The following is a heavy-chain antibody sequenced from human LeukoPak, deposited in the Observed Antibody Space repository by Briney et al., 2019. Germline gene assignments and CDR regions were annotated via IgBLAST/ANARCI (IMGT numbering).Heavy chain of an antibody. J-gene: IGHJ4*02. D-gene: IGHD3-10*01. CDR2: INHSGST. Sequence: NPSETLSLTCAVYGGSFSGYYWSWIRQPPGKGLEWIGEINHSGSTNYNPSLKSRVTISVDTSKNQFSLKLSSVTAADTAVYYCARLYYYGSGSIDYWGQGTLVTVSS. CDR1: GGSFSGYY. CDR3: ARLYYYGSGSIDY. V-gene: IGHV4-34*01.